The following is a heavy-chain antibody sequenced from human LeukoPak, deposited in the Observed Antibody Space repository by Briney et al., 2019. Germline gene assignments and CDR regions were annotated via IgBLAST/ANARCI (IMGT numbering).Heavy chain of an antibody. CDR2: IYYSGST. CDR1: GGSISSGDYY. D-gene: IGHD3-3*01. Sequence: KPSQTLSLTCTVSGGSISSGDYYWSWIRQPPGKGLEWIGYIYYSGSTYYNPSLKSRVTISVDTSKSQFSLKLGSVTAADTAVYYCARQYDFWSGVGSYFDYWGQGTLVTVSS. J-gene: IGHJ4*02. V-gene: IGHV4-30-4*08. CDR3: ARQYDFWSGVGSYFDY.